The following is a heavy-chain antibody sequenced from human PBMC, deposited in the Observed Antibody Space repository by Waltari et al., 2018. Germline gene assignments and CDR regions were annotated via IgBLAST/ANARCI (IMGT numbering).Heavy chain of an antibody. D-gene: IGHD6-13*01. J-gene: IGHJ6*02. Sequence: EVQLLESGGGLVQPGGSLRLPCVASGLSFSNHAITWVRRAPGGGLEWVSALSGGGFGTYYATSVKGRFTISRDDSKNILYLQMNSLRAEDTALYYCAKNLAEGSSWFCGLDVWGQGTTVTVSS. CDR3: AKNLAEGSSWFCGLDV. V-gene: IGHV3-23*01. CDR1: GLSFSNHA. CDR2: LSGGGFGT.